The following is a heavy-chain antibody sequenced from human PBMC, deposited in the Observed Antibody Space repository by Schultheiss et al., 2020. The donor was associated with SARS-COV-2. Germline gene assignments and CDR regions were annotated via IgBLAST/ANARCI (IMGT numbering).Heavy chain of an antibody. J-gene: IGHJ4*02. CDR2: ISYDGSNK. V-gene: IGHV3-30*04. D-gene: IGHD4-23*01. CDR3: ARARLRGTTVITLSLSS. Sequence: GGSLRLSCAASGFTFSSYAMHWVRQAPGKGLEWVAVISYDGSNKYYADSVKGRFTISRDNSKDTLFLQMSSLKSDDTAVYFCARARLRGTTVITLSLSSWGQGTLVTVSS. CDR1: GFTFSSYA.